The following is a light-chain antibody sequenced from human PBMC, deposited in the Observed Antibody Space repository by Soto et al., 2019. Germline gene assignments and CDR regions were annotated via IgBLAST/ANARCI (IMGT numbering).Light chain of an antibody. CDR3: QQYGNSPWT. CDR1: QTISAGY. V-gene: IGKV3-20*01. J-gene: IGKJ1*01. CDR2: GAS. Sequence: EVVLTQSPDTLSLSPGERATLSCRASQTISAGYLAWYQQKPGQAPRLLIYGASTRATGIPDRFGGSGSGADFTLTISRLAPEDFAVYYCQQYGNSPWTFGQGTTVEIK.